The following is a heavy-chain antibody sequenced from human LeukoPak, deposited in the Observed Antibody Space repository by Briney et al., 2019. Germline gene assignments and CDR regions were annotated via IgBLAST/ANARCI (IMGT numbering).Heavy chain of an antibody. Sequence: GASLKISFKGSGSSFTYYWIGWVRPMPGKGLEWMGIIYPGDSDTRYRPSFQGQVTISVDKSISTAYLQWSSLKASDTAMYYCARQDGNSKYYFDYWGQGTLVTVSS. V-gene: IGHV5-51*01. D-gene: IGHD1-1*01. CDR3: ARQDGNSKYYFDY. CDR1: GSSFTYYW. CDR2: IYPGDSDT. J-gene: IGHJ4*02.